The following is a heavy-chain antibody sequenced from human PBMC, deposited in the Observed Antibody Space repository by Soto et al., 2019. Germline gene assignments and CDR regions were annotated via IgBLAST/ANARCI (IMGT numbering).Heavy chain of an antibody. D-gene: IGHD6-19*01. CDR1: EFTFSGYA. Sequence: HPGGSLRLSCAASEFTFSGYAMHWVRQAPGKGLEWVAVISYDGSNKYYADSVKGRFTISRDNSKNTLYLQLNSLRAEDTAVYFCARSVANSIAVAGTRNEYSAKGT. J-gene: IGHJ4*03. CDR3: ARSVANSIAVAGTRNEY. CDR2: ISYDGSNK. V-gene: IGHV3-30-3*01.